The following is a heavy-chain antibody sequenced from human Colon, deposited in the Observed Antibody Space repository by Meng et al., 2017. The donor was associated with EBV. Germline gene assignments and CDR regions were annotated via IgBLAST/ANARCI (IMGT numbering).Heavy chain of an antibody. CDR1: GGSMSSGNYY. Sequence: QGRLRARAPRLVEPPQTVQRPCTVSGGSMSSGNYYWSWFRQPPGKGLEWIGYIHHSGSAYYNPSLKSRVSISVDTSKNQFSLNLNSMTAADTAVYYCASFDHIPRRNYFDYWGQGTLVTVSS. CDR3: ASFDHIPRRNYFDY. D-gene: IGHD2-21*01. CDR2: IHHSGSA. J-gene: IGHJ4*02. V-gene: IGHV4-30-4*01.